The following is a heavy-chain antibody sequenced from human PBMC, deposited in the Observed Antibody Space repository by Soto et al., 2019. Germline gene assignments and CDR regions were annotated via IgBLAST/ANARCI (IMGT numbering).Heavy chain of an antibody. CDR2: ISAHNGNT. D-gene: IGHD1-1*01. Sequence: QVYLVQSGAEVKKPGASVKVSCKGSGYDFTTYAITWVRQAPGQGLEWMAWISAHNGNTDYAQKLQGRVTVTRDTSTSTAYMELRSLRSDDTAVYYCARGRYGDYWGQGALVTVSS. CDR1: GYDFTTYA. J-gene: IGHJ4*02. CDR3: ARGRYGDY. V-gene: IGHV1-18*01.